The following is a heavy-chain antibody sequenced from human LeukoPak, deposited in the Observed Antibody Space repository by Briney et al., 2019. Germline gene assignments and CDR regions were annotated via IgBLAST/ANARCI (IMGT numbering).Heavy chain of an antibody. CDR2: IWYDGSNK. D-gene: IGHD2-21*01. CDR1: GFTFSSYG. J-gene: IGHJ4*02. V-gene: IGHV3-33*01. CDR3: ARAGSYCGGDCYRFDY. Sequence: PGRSLRLSCAASGFTFSSYGMHWVRQAPGKGLEWVAVIWYDGSNKYYADSVKGRFTISRDNSKNTLYLQMNSLRAEDTAVYYCARAGSYCGGDCYRFDYWGQGTLVTVSS.